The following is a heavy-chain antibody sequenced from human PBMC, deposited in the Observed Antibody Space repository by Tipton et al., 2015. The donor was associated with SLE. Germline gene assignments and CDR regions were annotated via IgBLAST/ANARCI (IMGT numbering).Heavy chain of an antibody. CDR2: VYHTGNT. CDR3: AREVYDSSGYYYRMDYYYYMDV. J-gene: IGHJ6*03. CDR1: TYSISNGHY. V-gene: IGHV4-38-2*02. D-gene: IGHD3-22*01. Sequence: TLSLTCSVSTYSISNGHYWAWVRQPPGKGLEWIGTVYHTGNTYYNPSLKSRVTMSVDTSKNQFSLKLNSVTAADTAVYYCAREVYDSSGYYYRMDYYYYMDVWGKGTTVTVSS.